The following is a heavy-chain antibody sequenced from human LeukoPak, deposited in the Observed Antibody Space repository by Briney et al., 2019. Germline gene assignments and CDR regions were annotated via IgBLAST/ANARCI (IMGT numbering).Heavy chain of an antibody. CDR2: IKQDGSEK. J-gene: IGHJ6*03. D-gene: IGHD3-3*01. Sequence: PGGSLRLSCAASGFTVSSNYMSWVRQAPGKGLAGVANIKQDGSEKYYVDSVKGRFTISRDNAKNSLYLQMNSLRAEDTAVYYCARVQTRRAWTWLLSEYYYYYYMDVWGKGTTVTVSS. CDR3: ARVQTRRAWTWLLSEYYYYYYMDV. CDR1: GFTVSSNY. V-gene: IGHV3-7*01.